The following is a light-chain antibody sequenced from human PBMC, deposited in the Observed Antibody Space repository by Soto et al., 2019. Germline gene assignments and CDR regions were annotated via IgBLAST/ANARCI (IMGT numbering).Light chain of an antibody. CDR1: QSVSSY. J-gene: IGKJ4*01. CDR3: QQRSDWPLT. Sequence: PGERATLSCRASQSVSSYLAWYQQKPGRAPRLLIYAASNRATGIPARFSGSGSGTDFTLTISSLEPEDFAVYYCQQRSDWPLTFGGGTKVDIK. V-gene: IGKV3-11*01. CDR2: AAS.